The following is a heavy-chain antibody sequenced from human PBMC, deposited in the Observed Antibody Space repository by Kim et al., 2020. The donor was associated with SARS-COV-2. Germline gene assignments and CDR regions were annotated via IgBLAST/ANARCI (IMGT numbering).Heavy chain of an antibody. D-gene: IGHD1-7*01. CDR1: GFTFSSYG. Sequence: GGSLRLSCAASGFTFSSYGMHWVRQAPGKGLEWVAVISYDGSNKYYADSVKGRFTISRDNSKNTLYLQMNSLRAEDTAVYYCAKANYRVLRTGFDPWGQGTLVTVSS. J-gene: IGHJ5*02. CDR2: ISYDGSNK. CDR3: AKANYRVLRTGFDP. V-gene: IGHV3-30*18.